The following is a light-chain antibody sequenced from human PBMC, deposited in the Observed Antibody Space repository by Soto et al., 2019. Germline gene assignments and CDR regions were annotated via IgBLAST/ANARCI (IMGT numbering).Light chain of an antibody. J-gene: IGKJ1*01. CDR3: QHRSGWPPWT. Sequence: EIVLTQSPATLSLSPGERATLSCRASQSVSTYLAWYQQKPGQAPRLLIYDVSDRATGIPARFSGSGSGTKFTLTISGLEPEDFAVYYCQHRSGWPPWTFGQGTKVQI. CDR2: DVS. V-gene: IGKV3-11*01. CDR1: QSVSTY.